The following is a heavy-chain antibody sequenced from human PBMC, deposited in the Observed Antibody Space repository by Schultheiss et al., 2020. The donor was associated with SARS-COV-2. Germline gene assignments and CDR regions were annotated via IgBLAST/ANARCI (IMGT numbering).Heavy chain of an antibody. V-gene: IGHV4-31*03. D-gene: IGHD2-15*01. CDR1: GGSISSGGYY. J-gene: IGHJ5*02. CDR3: ARYRGLRGKGGYCSGGSCYSERWFDP. Sequence: SETLSLTCTVSGGSISSGGYYWSWIRQHPGKGLEWIGYIYYSGSTYYNPSLKSRVTISVDTSKNQFSLKLSSVTAADTAVYYCARYRGLRGKGGYCSGGSCYSERWFDPWGQGTLVTVSS. CDR2: IYYSGST.